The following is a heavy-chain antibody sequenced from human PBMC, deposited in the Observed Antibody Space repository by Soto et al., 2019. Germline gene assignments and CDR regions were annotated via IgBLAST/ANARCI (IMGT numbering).Heavy chain of an antibody. Sequence: GGSLRLSCAASGFTFSSYGMHWVRQAPGKGLEWVAVISYEGSIQYYADSVKGRFTISRDNSKNTLYLQMNSLRDEDTAVYYCVKTGTPLYGPGRSWFDPWGQGTLVTVSS. CDR2: ISYEGSIQ. J-gene: IGHJ5*02. CDR3: VKTGTPLYGPGRSWFDP. V-gene: IGHV3-30*18. D-gene: IGHD3-10*01. CDR1: GFTFSSYG.